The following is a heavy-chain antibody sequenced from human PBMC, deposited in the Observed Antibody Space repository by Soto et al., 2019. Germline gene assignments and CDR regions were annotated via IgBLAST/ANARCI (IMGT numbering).Heavy chain of an antibody. CDR3: ARQGFGPLHGLVDF. Sequence: PSETLSLTCAVSGGSISSGGYSWSWIRQPPGKGLEWIGYVHHSWGSSYNPSLQSRVAISLDTSKSQFSLKVTSVTATDTAVYYCARQGFGPLHGLVDFWGQGTTVTVSS. D-gene: IGHD3-10*01. J-gene: IGHJ6*02. CDR1: GGSISSGGYS. V-gene: IGHV4-61*08. CDR2: VHHSWGS.